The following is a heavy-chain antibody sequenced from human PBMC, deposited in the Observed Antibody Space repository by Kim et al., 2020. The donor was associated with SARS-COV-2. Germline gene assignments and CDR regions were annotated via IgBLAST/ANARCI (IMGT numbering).Heavy chain of an antibody. J-gene: IGHJ4*02. CDR1: GFTFSSYA. Sequence: GGSLRLSCAASGFTFSSYAMSWVRQAPGKGLEWVSAISGSGGSTYYADSVKGRFTISRDNSKNTLYLQMNSLRAEDTAVYYCANPPEYCSSTSCFFDYWGQGTLVTVSS. CDR3: ANPPEYCSSTSCFFDY. CDR2: ISGSGGST. V-gene: IGHV3-23*01. D-gene: IGHD2-2*01.